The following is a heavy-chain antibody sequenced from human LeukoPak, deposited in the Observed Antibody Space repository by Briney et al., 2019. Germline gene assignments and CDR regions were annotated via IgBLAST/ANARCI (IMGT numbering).Heavy chain of an antibody. CDR2: ISYDGSNK. CDR1: GFTFSSYA. D-gene: IGHD5/OR15-5a*01. Sequence: GGSLRLSCAASGFTFSSYAMRWVRQAPGKGLEWVAVISYDGSNKYYADSVMGRFTISRDNSKNTLYLQMNSLRAEDTAVYYCARFDQVSETAGGYWGQGTLVTVSS. V-gene: IGHV3-30-3*01. J-gene: IGHJ4*02. CDR3: ARFDQVSETAGGY.